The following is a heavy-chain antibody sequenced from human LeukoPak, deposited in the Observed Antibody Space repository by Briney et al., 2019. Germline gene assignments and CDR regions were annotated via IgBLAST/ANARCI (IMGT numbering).Heavy chain of an antibody. CDR1: GGSFSGYY. CDR2: INHSGST. CDR3: ATYDSSGYYRYFDY. V-gene: IGHV4-34*01. Sequence: SETLSLTCAGYGGSFSGYYWSWIRQPPGKGLEWIGEINHSGSTNYNPSLKSRVTISVDTSKNQFSLKLSSVTAADTAVYYCATYDSSGYYRYFDYWGQGTLVTVSS. D-gene: IGHD3-22*01. J-gene: IGHJ4*02.